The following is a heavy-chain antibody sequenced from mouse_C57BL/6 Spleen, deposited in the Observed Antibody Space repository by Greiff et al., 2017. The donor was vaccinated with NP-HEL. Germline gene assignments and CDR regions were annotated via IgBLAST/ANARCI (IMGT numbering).Heavy chain of an antibody. D-gene: IGHD2-4*01. J-gene: IGHJ2*01. CDR3: ARGGDDYDGRPDYFDY. CDR2: IDPSDSDT. CDR1: GYTFTSYW. V-gene: IGHV1-52*01. Sequence: QVQLQQPGAELVRPGSSVKLSCKASGYTFTSYWMHWVKQRPIQGLEWIGNIDPSDSDTHYNQKFKDKATLTVDKSSSTAYMQLSSLTSEDSAVYYCARGGDDYDGRPDYFDYWGQGTTLTVSS.